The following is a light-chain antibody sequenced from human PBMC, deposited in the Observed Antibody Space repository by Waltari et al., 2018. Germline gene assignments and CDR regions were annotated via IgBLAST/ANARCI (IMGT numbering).Light chain of an antibody. V-gene: IGKV3-15*01. Sequence: ETIMPQSPATLSVSPGETATLSCSASKSVGNNIAWFQQTPGQAPRLLIYVTSSRSTNIPGRFSGAGSGTDFTLTISGLQSEDFAVYYCQQYNEWPYTFGQGT. CDR3: QQYNEWPYT. J-gene: IGKJ2*01. CDR1: KSVGNN. CDR2: VTS.